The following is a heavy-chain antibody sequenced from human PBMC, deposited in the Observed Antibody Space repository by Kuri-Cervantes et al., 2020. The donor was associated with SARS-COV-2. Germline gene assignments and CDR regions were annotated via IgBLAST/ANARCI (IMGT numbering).Heavy chain of an antibody. V-gene: IGHV3-11*01. CDR3: AKDIMATIAHYYYGMDV. CDR2: ISSSGSTI. Sequence: GESLKISCAASGFTFSDYYMSWIRQAPGKGLEWVSYISSSGSTIYYADSVKGRFTISRDNSKNSLYLQMNSLRTEDTALYYCAKDIMATIAHYYYGMDVWGQGTTVTVSS. J-gene: IGHJ6*02. D-gene: IGHD5-24*01. CDR1: GFTFSDYY.